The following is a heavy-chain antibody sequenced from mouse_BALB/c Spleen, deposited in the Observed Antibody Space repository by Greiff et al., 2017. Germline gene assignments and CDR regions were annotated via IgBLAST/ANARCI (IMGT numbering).Heavy chain of an antibody. CDR3: AASTIGTYYFDY. V-gene: IGHV2-2*02. CDR2: IWSGGST. D-gene: IGHD2-14*01. Sequence: VKVEESGPGLVQPSQSLSITCTVSGFSLTSYGVHWVRQSPGKGLEWLGVIWSGGSTDYNAAFISRLSISKDNSKSQVFFKMNSLQANDTAIYYCAASTIGTYYFDYWGQGTTLTVSS. J-gene: IGHJ2*01. CDR1: GFSLTSYG.